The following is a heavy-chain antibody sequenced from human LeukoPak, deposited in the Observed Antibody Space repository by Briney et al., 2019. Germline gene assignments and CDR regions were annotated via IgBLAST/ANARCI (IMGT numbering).Heavy chain of an antibody. CDR2: IKQDGSEK. Sequence: GGSLRLSCAASGFTFTTYWMSWVRQAPGKGLEWVANIKQDGSEKYYVDSVKGRFTISRDNAKNSLYLQMNSLRAEDTAVYYCAREPPRDCSGGSCYFDYWGQGTLVTVSS. CDR1: GFTFTTYW. D-gene: IGHD2-15*01. J-gene: IGHJ4*02. CDR3: AREPPRDCSGGSCYFDY. V-gene: IGHV3-7*01.